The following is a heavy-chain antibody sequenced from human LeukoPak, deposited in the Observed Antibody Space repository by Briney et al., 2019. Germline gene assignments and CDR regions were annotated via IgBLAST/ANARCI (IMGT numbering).Heavy chain of an antibody. Sequence: PGGSLRLSCAASGFTFSSYAMSWVRQAPGKGLEWIGEINHSGSTNYNPSLKSRVTISVDTSKNQFSLKLSSVTAADTAVYYCARVRGGPRIAAAGYYYYYGMDVWGQGTTVTVSS. CDR1: GFTFSSYA. D-gene: IGHD6-13*01. V-gene: IGHV4-34*01. CDR2: INHSGST. J-gene: IGHJ6*02. CDR3: ARVRGGPRIAAAGYYYYYGMDV.